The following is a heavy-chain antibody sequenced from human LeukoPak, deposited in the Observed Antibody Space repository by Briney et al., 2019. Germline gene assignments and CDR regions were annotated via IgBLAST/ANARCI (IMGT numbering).Heavy chain of an antibody. Sequence: GGSLRLSCAASGFTFSDYYMSWIRQAPGKGLGWVSYISSSGSTIYYADSVKGRFTISRDNAKNSLYLQMNSLRAEDTAVYYCARDERDVDTAMDPDYWGQGTLVTVSS. CDR3: ARDERDVDTAMDPDY. V-gene: IGHV3-11*04. CDR2: ISSSGSTI. D-gene: IGHD5-18*01. CDR1: GFTFSDYY. J-gene: IGHJ4*02.